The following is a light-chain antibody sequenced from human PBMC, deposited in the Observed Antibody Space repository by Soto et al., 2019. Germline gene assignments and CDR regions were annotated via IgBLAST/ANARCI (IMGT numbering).Light chain of an antibody. CDR2: EVN. Sequence: QSALTQPPSVSGSPGQSVTISCTGTSSDIGSYDRVSWYQQTPGTAPKLMIYEVNHRPSGVPARFSGSKSGNTASLTISGLQADDEADYYCSAYTTSWTYFFGTVTKVTVL. V-gene: IGLV2-18*02. CDR1: SSDIGSYDR. J-gene: IGLJ1*01. CDR3: SAYTTSWTYF.